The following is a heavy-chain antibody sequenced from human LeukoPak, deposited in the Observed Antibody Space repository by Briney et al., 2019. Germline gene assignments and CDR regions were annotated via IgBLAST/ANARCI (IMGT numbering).Heavy chain of an antibody. J-gene: IGHJ3*02. CDR3: ARGGNSGAFDI. Sequence: SETLSLTCTVSGGSISSYYWSWIRQPAGKGLEWIGRIYTSGSTNYNPSLKSRVTTSLDTSKNQFSLKLSSVTAADTAVYYCARGGNSGAFDIWGQGTMVTVSS. CDR1: GGSISSYY. V-gene: IGHV4-4*07. CDR2: IYTSGST. D-gene: IGHD4-23*01.